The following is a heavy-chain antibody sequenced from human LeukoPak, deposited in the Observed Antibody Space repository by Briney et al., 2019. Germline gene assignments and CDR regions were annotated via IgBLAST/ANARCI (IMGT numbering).Heavy chain of an antibody. D-gene: IGHD6-13*01. V-gene: IGHV3-74*01. CDR3: ATTRIDSSSWAPTP. J-gene: IGHJ5*02. CDR1: GFTFSSYW. Sequence: PGGSLRLSCAASGFTFSSYWMHWVRHAPGKGLVWVSRINTDGSSTSYADSVKGRSTISRDNAKNTLYLQMNSLRAEDTAVYYCATTRIDSSSWAPTPWGQGTLVTVSS. CDR2: INTDGSST.